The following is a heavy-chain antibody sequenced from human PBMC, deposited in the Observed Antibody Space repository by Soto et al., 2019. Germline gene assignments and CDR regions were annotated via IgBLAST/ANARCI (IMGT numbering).Heavy chain of an antibody. CDR2: MNPNNGNA. D-gene: IGHD6-25*01. CDR3: ARRKERSGPYYLDL. CDR1: GLAFIRCA. J-gene: IGHJ4*02. V-gene: IGHV1-8*01. Sequence: ASLKVSWEASGLAFIRCAWVLVREESGQGLEWMGWMNPNNGNAGFAQKFRGRINMTRNTSISTAYLELSSLRSDDSAVYFCARRKERSGPYYLDLWGQGTQVKVSS.